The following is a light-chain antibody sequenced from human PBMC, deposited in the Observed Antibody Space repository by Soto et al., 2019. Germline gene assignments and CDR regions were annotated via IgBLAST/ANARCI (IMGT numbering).Light chain of an antibody. CDR1: QSVSTN. CDR2: GAS. V-gene: IGKV3-15*01. Sequence: EIVMTQSPGTLSVSPGERATLSCRASQSVSTNLAWYQQKPGQAPRLVIYGASTRATGIPARFSGSGSGTEFTLTISSLQSEDSAVYYCHQYYIWPLTFGPGTKVDIK. CDR3: HQYYIWPLT. J-gene: IGKJ3*01.